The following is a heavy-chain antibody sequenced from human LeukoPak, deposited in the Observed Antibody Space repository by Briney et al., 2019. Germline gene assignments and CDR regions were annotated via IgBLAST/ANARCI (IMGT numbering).Heavy chain of an antibody. CDR2: MNPNSGNT. Sequence: ASVKVSCKASGYTSTSYDINWVRQATGQGLEWMGWMNPNSGNTGYAQKFQGRVTMTRNTSISTAYMELSSLRSEDTAVYYCARGKLRYFDWLPYDAFDIWGQGTMVAVSS. V-gene: IGHV1-8*01. CDR1: GYTSTSYD. D-gene: IGHD3-9*01. J-gene: IGHJ3*02. CDR3: ARGKLRYFDWLPYDAFDI.